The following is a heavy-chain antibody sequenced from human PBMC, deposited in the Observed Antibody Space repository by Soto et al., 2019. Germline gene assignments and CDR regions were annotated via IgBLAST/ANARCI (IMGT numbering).Heavy chain of an antibody. CDR3: AKETPLKRRYYDTRGYYYFDY. D-gene: IGHD3-22*01. CDR1: GFTLSNYG. V-gene: IGHV3-30*18. J-gene: IGHJ4*02. Sequence: GGSLRLSCAASGFTLSNYGMNWVRQSPGKGLAWVAVISFDGSNEYYADSVKGRFTISRDNSKNTLYLQMNSLGTEDTAVYYCAKETPLKRRYYDTRGYYYFDYWGQGTLVTVSS. CDR2: ISFDGSNE.